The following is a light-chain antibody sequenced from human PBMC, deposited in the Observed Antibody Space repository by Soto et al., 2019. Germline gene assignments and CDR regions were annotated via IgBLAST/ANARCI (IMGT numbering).Light chain of an antibody. CDR1: QGIGDT. CDR3: QLYDNWLIT. CDR2: DTS. J-gene: IGKJ3*01. V-gene: IGKV3-15*01. Sequence: MKLSPAALSVTPGEGATLSCRASQGIGDTLAWYQHKPGQTPRLLIYDTSTRATGVPTRFSGSRSGAEFTLTICSLQSEDVARYCSQLYDNWLITSGGGTIVDIK.